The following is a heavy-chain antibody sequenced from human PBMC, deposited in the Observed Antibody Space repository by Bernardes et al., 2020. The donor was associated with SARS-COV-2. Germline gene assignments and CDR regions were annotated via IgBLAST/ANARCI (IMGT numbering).Heavy chain of an antibody. D-gene: IGHD1-26*01. CDR2: ISYDGSLK. CDR3: AKRRVEWELLHYFDS. CDR1: GFTFNNFG. Sequence: GGSLRLSCAASGFTFNNFGMHWVRQAPGKGLEWVAVISYDGSLKYYTDSLEGRFTISRDNSKDRLYLQMNSLRAEDTAVYFCAKRRVEWELLHYFDSWGQGTLVTVSS. J-gene: IGHJ4*02. V-gene: IGHV3-30*18.